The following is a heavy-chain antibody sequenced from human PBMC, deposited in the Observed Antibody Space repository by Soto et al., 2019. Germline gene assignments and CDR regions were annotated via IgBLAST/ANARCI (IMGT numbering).Heavy chain of an antibody. V-gene: IGHV1-18*01. CDR2: ISTYNGNT. J-gene: IGHJ4*02. CDR1: GYTFTTYA. D-gene: IGHD6-6*01. CDR3: ARDPQYSTSSQVFDS. Sequence: QVQLVQSGAEVKKPGASVKVSCKASGYTFTTYAISWVRQAPGQGLEWMGRISTYNGNTKYAQKLQGRVTMTTDTSTSTAYMELRSLRSDDTAVYYCARDPQYSTSSQVFDSWDQGTLVTVSS.